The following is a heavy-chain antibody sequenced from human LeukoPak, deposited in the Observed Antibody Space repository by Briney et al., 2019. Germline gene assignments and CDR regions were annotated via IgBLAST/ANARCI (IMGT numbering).Heavy chain of an antibody. CDR1: GGSLSSGSYY. CDR2: IHTSGST. J-gene: IGHJ3*02. CDR3: ARDAGELLGAFDI. Sequence: PSQTLSLTCAVSGGSLSSGSYYWRWLRQPAGTGLEWLGRIHTSGSTNYNPSLKSRVTISVDTSKNQFSLKLSSVTAADTAVYYCARDAGELLGAFDIWGQGTMVTVSS. V-gene: IGHV4-61*02. D-gene: IGHD1-26*01.